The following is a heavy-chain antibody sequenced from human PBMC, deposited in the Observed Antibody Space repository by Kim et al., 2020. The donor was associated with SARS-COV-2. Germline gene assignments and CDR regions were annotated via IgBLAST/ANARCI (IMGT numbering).Heavy chain of an antibody. V-gene: IGHV3-23*01. CDR2: ISYFGT. CDR1: GFTFSSFA. J-gene: IGHJ4*02. Sequence: GGSLRLSCVASGFTFSSFAMTWVRQGPGKGLEWVSTISYFGTDYADSVKGRFTISRDDSKNTLYLLMNNLRDEDTALYYCVKGLRLYDYWGQGSLGTVAS. D-gene: IGHD2-21*02. CDR3: VKGLRLYDY.